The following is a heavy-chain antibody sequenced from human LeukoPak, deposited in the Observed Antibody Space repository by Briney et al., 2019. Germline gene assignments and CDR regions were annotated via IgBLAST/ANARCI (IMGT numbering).Heavy chain of an antibody. CDR2: IIGGGDVT. D-gene: IGHD1-26*01. V-gene: IGHV3-23*01. J-gene: IGHJ5*01. Sequence: GGSLRLSCAASGFALSSYAMSWVRQAPGKGLEWVSTIIGGGDVTYHADSVKGRFTISRDISKNTLYLQMNYLKAEDTAIYYCAKKATTVPIGNWFDSWGQGALVTVSS. CDR3: AKKATTVPIGNWFDS. CDR1: GFALSSYA.